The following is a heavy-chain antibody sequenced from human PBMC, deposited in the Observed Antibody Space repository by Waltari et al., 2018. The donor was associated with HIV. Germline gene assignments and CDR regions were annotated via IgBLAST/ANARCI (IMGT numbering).Heavy chain of an antibody. J-gene: IGHJ6*02. CDR2: IYSGGST. Sequence: EVQLVETGGGLIQPGGSLRLSCAASGFTVSSNYMSWVPQAPGKGLEWVSVIYSGGSTYYADSVKGRFTISRDNSKNTLYLQMNSLRAEDTAVYYCASRDDYGDYVAYYGMDVWGQGTTVTVSS. CDR3: ASRDDYGDYVAYYGMDV. CDR1: GFTVSSNY. D-gene: IGHD4-17*01. V-gene: IGHV3-53*02.